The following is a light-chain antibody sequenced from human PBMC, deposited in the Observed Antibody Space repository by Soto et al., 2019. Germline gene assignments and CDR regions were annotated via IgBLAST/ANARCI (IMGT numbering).Light chain of an antibody. CDR2: GAS. J-gene: IGKJ1*01. Sequence: DIEMTQSPAIVSVSPGETVTLSCKASQSVSNHLAWYQQKPGQAPSLLIYGASTRATGVPARFSGSGSGTEFTLTISSLQSEDFALYYCQQYNNWPPWTFGQGSQVEIK. CDR3: QQYNNWPPWT. V-gene: IGKV3-15*01. CDR1: QSVSNH.